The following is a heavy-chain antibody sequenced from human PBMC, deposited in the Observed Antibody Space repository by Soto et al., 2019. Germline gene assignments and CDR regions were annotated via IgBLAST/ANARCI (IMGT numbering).Heavy chain of an antibody. CDR1: GFTCSNYG. D-gene: IGHD4-17*01. CDR2: ISNDGSKN. V-gene: IGHV3-30*18. Sequence: QVQLVDSGGGVVQPGGSLRLSCAASGFTCSNYGMHWVRQAPGKGLEWVAFISNDGSKNYYADSVRGRFTISRDNSMKTLFLQMNSLRPEDTATYYCAKVPLRPYYFDYWGPGTLVTVSS. CDR3: AKVPLRPYYFDY. J-gene: IGHJ4*02.